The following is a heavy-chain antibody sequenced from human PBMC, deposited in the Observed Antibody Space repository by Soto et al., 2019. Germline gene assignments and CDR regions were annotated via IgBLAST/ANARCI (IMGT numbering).Heavy chain of an antibody. Sequence: GGSLRLSCAASGFTFSSYGMHWVRQAPGKGLEWVAVIWYDGSNKYYADSVKGRFTISRDNSKNTLYLQMNSLRAEDTAVYYCARGLLWFGELSPQDVWGQGTTVTVS. J-gene: IGHJ6*02. CDR3: ARGLLWFGELSPQDV. D-gene: IGHD3-10*01. CDR1: GFTFSSYG. V-gene: IGHV3-33*01. CDR2: IWYDGSNK.